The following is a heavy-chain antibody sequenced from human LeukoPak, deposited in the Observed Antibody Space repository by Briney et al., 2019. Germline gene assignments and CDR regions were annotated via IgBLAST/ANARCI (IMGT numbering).Heavy chain of an antibody. J-gene: IGHJ5*02. CDR3: ARGRCSSTSCAPWWFDP. D-gene: IGHD2-2*01. CDR1: GGTFSSYA. CDR2: IIPIFGTA. Sequence: ASVKVSCKASGGTFSSYAISWVRQAPGQGLEWMGGIIPIFGTANHAQKFQGRVTITADESTSTAYMELSSLRSEDTAVYYCARGRCSSTSCAPWWFDPWGQGTLVTVSS. V-gene: IGHV1-69*13.